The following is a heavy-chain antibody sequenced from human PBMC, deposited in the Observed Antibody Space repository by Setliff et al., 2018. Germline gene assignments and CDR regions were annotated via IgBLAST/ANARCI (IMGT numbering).Heavy chain of an antibody. V-gene: IGHV3-48*03. J-gene: IGHJ4*02. CDR2: ISSSGGTI. CDR3: ARDPPYYDFWSGYSFDY. CDR1: GFSFNNFE. Sequence: GVLRLSCAASGFSFNNFEMNWVRQAPGRGLEWVSYISSSGGTIYYADSVKGRFTISRDNSKNTLYLQMNSLRAEDTAVYYCARDPPYYDFWSGYSFDYWGQGTLVTVSS. D-gene: IGHD3-3*01.